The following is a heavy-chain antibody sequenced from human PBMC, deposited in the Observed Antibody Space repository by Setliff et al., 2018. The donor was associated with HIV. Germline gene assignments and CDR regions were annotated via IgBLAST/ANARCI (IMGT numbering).Heavy chain of an antibody. J-gene: IGHJ4*02. CDR3: ARGRSRYYYDGSGYYVDY. Sequence: PSETLSLTCTVSGGSISSYYWNWIRQPPGKGLEWIGYIYYSGVTNYNPSLKSRVTISLDTSKNQFSLKLTSVTAADTAVYYCARGRSRYYYDGSGYYVDYWGQGTLVTVSS. CDR1: GGSISSYY. CDR2: IYYSGVT. D-gene: IGHD3-22*01. V-gene: IGHV4-59*01.